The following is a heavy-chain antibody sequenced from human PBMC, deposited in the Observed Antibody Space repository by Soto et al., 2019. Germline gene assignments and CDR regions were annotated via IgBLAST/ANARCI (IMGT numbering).Heavy chain of an antibody. CDR1: GYTFTSYG. CDR2: ISAYSGNT. Sequence: QVQLVQSGAEVKKPGASVKVSCKASGYTFTSYGLSWVRQAPGQGLEWMGWISAYSGNTNYAQKLQGRVTMTTDTSNSTAYMDLRSLRADDTAVYYCARDDTTEYCGSWGQGTLVALGS. D-gene: IGHD1-1*01. V-gene: IGHV1-18*01. J-gene: IGHJ4*02. CDR3: ARDDTTEYCGS.